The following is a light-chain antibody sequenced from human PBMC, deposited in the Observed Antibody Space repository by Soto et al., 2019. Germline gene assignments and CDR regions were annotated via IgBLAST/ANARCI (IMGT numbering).Light chain of an antibody. J-gene: IGLJ3*02. CDR1: NIGSKS. CDR2: DDS. V-gene: IGLV3-21*02. Sequence: SYELTQPPSVSVAPGQTARITCGGNNIGSKSVHWYQQKPRQAPVLVVYDDSDRPSGIPERFSGANSGNTATLTISRVEAGDEADYYCQVWDSSSDHAGVFGGGTQLTVL. CDR3: QVWDSSSDHAGV.